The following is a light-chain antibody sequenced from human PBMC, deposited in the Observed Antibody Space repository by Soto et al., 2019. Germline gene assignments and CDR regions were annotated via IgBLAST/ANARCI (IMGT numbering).Light chain of an antibody. CDR2: GAS. J-gene: IGKJ5*01. Sequence: EIVLTQSPATLSLSPGERAAPSCGASQIVSSGYLAWYQQKPGQAPRLLIYGASSRATGIPDRFSGSGSGTDFTLTISRLEPEDFAVYYCQQYGSSPITFGQGTRLEIK. CDR3: QQYGSSPIT. CDR1: QIVSSGY. V-gene: IGKV3-20*01.